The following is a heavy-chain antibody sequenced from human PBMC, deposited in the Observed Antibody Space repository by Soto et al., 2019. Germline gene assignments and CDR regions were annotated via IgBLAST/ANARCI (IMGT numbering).Heavy chain of an antibody. J-gene: IGHJ5*02. V-gene: IGHV5-51*01. Sequence: GESLKISCKGSAYSFTSYWIGWVRQMPGKGLEWMGIIYPGDSDTRYSPSFQGQVTISADKSISTAYLQWSSLKASDTAMYYCARFVSSSSGYSSSWYVWFDPWGQGTLVTVSS. CDR3: ARFVSSSSGYSSSWYVWFDP. CDR1: AYSFTSYW. CDR2: IYPGDSDT. D-gene: IGHD6-13*01.